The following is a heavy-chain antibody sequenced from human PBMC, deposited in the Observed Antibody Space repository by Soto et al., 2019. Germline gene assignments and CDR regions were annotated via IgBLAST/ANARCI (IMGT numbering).Heavy chain of an antibody. CDR1: GFTFNNYA. V-gene: IGHV3-23*01. CDR3: AKGRGGSGSLTPSADF. CDR2: ISGGGDTT. Sequence: EVQLLKSGGGLVQPGGSLRLSCAASGFTFNNYAMTWVRQAPGKGLEWVSAISGGGDTTSYADSVKGRFTVSRDGSKNTLYLQMSSLRAEDTALYYCAKGRGGSGSLTPSADFCGQGTLVTVSS. J-gene: IGHJ4*02. D-gene: IGHD3-10*01.